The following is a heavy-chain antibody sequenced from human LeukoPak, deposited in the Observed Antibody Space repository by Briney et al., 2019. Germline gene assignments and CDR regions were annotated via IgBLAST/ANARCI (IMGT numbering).Heavy chain of an antibody. Sequence: GGSLRLSWAASGFTVSGNYMSWVRQAPGKGLEWVSVTYSGGSTYYADSVRGRFTISRDNSKNTLYLQMNSLRAGDTPVYYGGRVSYYCSSTRCSSDHHYHYMDVWGKGTTLTVSS. V-gene: IGHV3-53*01. D-gene: IGHD2-2*01. CDR3: GRVSYYCSSTRCSSDHHYHYMDV. CDR1: GFTVSGNY. J-gene: IGHJ6*03. CDR2: TYSGGST.